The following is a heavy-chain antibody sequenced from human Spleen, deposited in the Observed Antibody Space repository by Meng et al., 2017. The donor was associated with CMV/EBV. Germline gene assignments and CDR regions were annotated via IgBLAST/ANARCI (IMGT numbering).Heavy chain of an antibody. CDR1: SISTTNYY. D-gene: IGHD6-13*01. J-gene: IGHJ4*02. CDR3: ARHTRIVATGTHYYFDS. CDR2: IYYSGNT. Sequence: SISTTNYYRGWIRQPPGKGLAWLGSIYYSGNTYCNPSLKSRVTISVDTSKSQFSLKLSSVTAADTAVYYCARHTRIVATGTHYYFDSWGQGTLVTVSS. V-gene: IGHV4-39*01.